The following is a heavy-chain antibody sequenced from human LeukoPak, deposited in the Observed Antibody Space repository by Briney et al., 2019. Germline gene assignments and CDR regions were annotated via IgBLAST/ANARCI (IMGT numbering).Heavy chain of an antibody. D-gene: IGHD3-10*01. CDR2: INHSGST. J-gene: IGHJ4*02. Sequence: SETLSLTCTVSGYSISSGYYWGWIRQPPGKGLEWIGEINHSGSTNYNPSLKSRVTISVDTSKNQFSLKLSSVTAADTAVYYCARQRGGLLWFGELYYFDYWGQGTLVTVSS. CDR1: GYSISSGYY. V-gene: IGHV4-38-2*02. CDR3: ARQRGGLLWFGELYYFDY.